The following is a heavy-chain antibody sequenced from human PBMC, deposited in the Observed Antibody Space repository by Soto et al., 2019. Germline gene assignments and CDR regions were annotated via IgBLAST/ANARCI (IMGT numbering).Heavy chain of an antibody. CDR3: ANHLGHERFDP. CDR1: GGSISSSSYY. V-gene: IGHV4-39*01. J-gene: IGHJ5*02. CDR2: IYYSGST. Sequence: QLQLQESGPGLVKPSETLSLTCTVSGGSISSSSYYWGWIRQPPGKGLEWIGSIYYSGSTYYNPSLKSRVTISVDTSKNQFSLKLSSVTAADTAVYCCANHLGHERFDPWGQGTLVTVSS.